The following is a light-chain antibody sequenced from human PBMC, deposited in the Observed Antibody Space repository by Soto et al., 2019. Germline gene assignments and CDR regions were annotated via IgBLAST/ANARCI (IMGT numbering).Light chain of an antibody. Sequence: EFVLTQSPGTLSLSPGERATLSCRASQTVRNNYLAWYQQKPGQAPRLLIYDASSRATGIPDRFSGSGSGTDFTLTISSLEPEDFAVYYCQQRSNWPGTFGPGTKVDIK. CDR3: QQRSNWPGT. V-gene: IGKV3D-20*02. J-gene: IGKJ3*01. CDR1: QTVRNNY. CDR2: DAS.